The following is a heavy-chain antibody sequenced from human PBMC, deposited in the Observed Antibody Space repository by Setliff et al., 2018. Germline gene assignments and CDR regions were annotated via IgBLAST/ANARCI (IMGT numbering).Heavy chain of an antibody. Sequence: ASVKVSCKVSGYGFTSYGISWVRQAPGQGLEWMGWISPYNGDTSYTQKLQDRVTMTTDISTSTAFMGLRSLTSDDTAIYYCARDTYNPNWYGDRSFEYWGQGTLVTVSS. CDR2: ISPYNGDT. CDR1: GYGFTSYG. D-gene: IGHD1-1*01. V-gene: IGHV1-18*01. CDR3: ARDTYNPNWYGDRSFEY. J-gene: IGHJ4*02.